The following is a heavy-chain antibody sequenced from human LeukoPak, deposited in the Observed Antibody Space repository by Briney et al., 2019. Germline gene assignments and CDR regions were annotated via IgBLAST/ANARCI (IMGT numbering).Heavy chain of an antibody. V-gene: IGHV4-39*07. Sequence: SETLSLTCTVSGGSISSSSYYWGWIRQPPGKGLEWIGSIYYSGSTNYNPSLKSRVTISVDTSKNQFSLKLSSVTAADTAVYYCARVPHCSSTSCPLIHWYFDLWGRGTLVTVSS. D-gene: IGHD2-2*01. CDR3: ARVPHCSSTSCPLIHWYFDL. J-gene: IGHJ2*01. CDR2: IYYSGST. CDR1: GGSISSSSYY.